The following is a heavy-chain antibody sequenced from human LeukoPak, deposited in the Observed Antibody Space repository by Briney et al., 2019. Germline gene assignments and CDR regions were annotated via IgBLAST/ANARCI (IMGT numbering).Heavy chain of an antibody. Sequence: ASVKVSCKASGYIFTDYAIHWLRQAPGQRPEWMGWMNAGNGNTKYSQKFQGRITLIRDTYAATAYMELSRLRSDDTAVYYCARDLHYGSGSYANFYAAWGQGTLVTVSS. D-gene: IGHD3-10*01. CDR3: ARDLHYGSGSYANFYAA. CDR1: GYIFTDYA. CDR2: MNAGNGNT. J-gene: IGHJ5*02. V-gene: IGHV1-3*01.